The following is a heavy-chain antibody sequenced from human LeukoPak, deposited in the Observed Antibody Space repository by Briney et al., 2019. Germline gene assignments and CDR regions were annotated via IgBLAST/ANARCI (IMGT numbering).Heavy chain of an antibody. CDR1: GYTFNNHG. CDR2: ISGYYGKT. J-gene: IGHJ4*02. D-gene: IGHD3-22*01. Sequence: GAAVKVSCKASGYTFNNHGNPWVRQAPAPGLEWMGWISGYYGKTKDAPKLQGRVTMTTDTSTNTAYMELRSLRSDDTAVYYCASDYYYDSSGYYYGFDYWGQGTLVTVSS. V-gene: IGHV1-18*01. CDR3: ASDYYYDSSGYYYGFDY.